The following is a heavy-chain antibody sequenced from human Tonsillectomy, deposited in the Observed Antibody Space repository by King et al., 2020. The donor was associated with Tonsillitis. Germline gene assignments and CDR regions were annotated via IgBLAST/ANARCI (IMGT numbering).Heavy chain of an antibody. D-gene: IGHD6-6*01. J-gene: IGHJ4*02. V-gene: IGHV3-48*01. CDR1: GFTFSAYG. Sequence: VQLVESGGGLVQPGGSLRLSCAASGFTFSAYGMNWVRQAPGKRLEWVSYISSGSGSKNYADSVKGRFTISRYNAKNSLYLQMNSLRADDTAVYYCARGGAARPDYWGQGTLVTVSS. CDR2: ISSGSGSK. CDR3: ARGGAARPDY.